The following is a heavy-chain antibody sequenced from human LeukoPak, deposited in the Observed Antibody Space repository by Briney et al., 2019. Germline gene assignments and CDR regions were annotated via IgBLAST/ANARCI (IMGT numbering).Heavy chain of an antibody. CDR3: ARVKQPPFLVPAATSGVFGY. CDR1: GGSISSSNW. J-gene: IGHJ4*02. CDR2: IYHSGST. Sequence: PSGTLSLTCAVSGGSISSSNWWSWVRQPPGKGLEWIGEIYHSGSTNYNPSLKSRVTISVDKSKNQFSLKLSSVTAADTAVYNCARVKQPPFLVPAATSGVFGYWGQGTLVTVSS. D-gene: IGHD2-2*01. V-gene: IGHV4-4*02.